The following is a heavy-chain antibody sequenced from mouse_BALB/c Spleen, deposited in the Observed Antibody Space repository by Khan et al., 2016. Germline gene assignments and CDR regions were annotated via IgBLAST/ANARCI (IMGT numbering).Heavy chain of an antibody. V-gene: IGHV1S29*02. CDR1: GYTFTDYN. D-gene: IGHD2-14*01. CDR2: IYPYNGGT. J-gene: IGHJ4*01. Sequence: VQLKESGPELVKPGASVKISCKASGYTFTDYNMHWVKQSHGKSLEWIGYIYPYNGGTGYNQKFKSKATLTVDNSSSTAYMELRSLTSEDSAVYYCEREVRRYYYAMDYWGQGTSVTVSS. CDR3: EREVRRYYYAMDY.